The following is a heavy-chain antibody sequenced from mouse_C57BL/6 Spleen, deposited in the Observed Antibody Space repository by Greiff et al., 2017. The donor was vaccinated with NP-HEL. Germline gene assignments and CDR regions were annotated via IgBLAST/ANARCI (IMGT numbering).Heavy chain of an antibody. Sequence: QVQLKESGAELVRPGTSVKVSCKASGYAFTNYLIEWVKQRPGQGLEWIGVINPGSGGTNYNEKFKGKATLTADKSSSTAYMQLSSLTSEDSAVYCCARSDDYGYWYFDVWGTGTTVTVSS. CDR3: ARSDDYGYWYFDV. CDR2: INPGSGGT. CDR1: GYAFTNYL. J-gene: IGHJ1*03. D-gene: IGHD2-4*01. V-gene: IGHV1-54*01.